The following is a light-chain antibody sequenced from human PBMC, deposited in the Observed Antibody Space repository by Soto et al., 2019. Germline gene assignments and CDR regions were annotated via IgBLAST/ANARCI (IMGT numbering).Light chain of an antibody. CDR2: EGS. V-gene: IGLV2-23*01. J-gene: IGLJ1*01. CDR1: SSDVGTYNL. CDR3: CSYAAGSATYV. Sequence: QSVLTQPASVSGSPGQSITISCTGTSSDVGTYNLVSWYQQHPGKAPKLMLYEGSKRPSGVSNRFSGSNSGNTASLTISGLQAEDEADYYCCSYAAGSATYVFGTGTKVNV.